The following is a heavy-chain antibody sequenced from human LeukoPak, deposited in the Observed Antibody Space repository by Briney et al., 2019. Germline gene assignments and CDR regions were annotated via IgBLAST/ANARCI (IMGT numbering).Heavy chain of an antibody. J-gene: IGHJ3*02. Sequence: ASVKVSCKASGYTFTSYGISWVRQAPGQGLEWMGWISANNGNTNYAQNLQGRVTMTTDTSTSTAYMELRSLRSDDTAVYYCARDHYYYDSSGYSQWAAFDIWGQGTMVTVSS. D-gene: IGHD3-22*01. CDR3: ARDHYYYDSSGYSQWAAFDI. V-gene: IGHV1-18*01. CDR2: ISANNGNT. CDR1: GYTFTSYG.